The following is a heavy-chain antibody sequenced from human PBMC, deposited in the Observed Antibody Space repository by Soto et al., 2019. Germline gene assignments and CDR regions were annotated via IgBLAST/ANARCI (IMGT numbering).Heavy chain of an antibody. V-gene: IGHV3-33*01. J-gene: IGHJ5*02. CDR2: IWYDGSNK. Sequence: AGGSLRLSCAASGFTFSSYGMHWVRQAPGKGLEWVAVIWYDGSNKYYADSVKGRFTISRDNSKNTLYLQMNSLRAEDTAVYYCARDRGGDSSSADNWFDPWGQGTLVTVSS. CDR3: ARDRGGDSSSADNWFDP. D-gene: IGHD6-6*01. CDR1: GFTFSSYG.